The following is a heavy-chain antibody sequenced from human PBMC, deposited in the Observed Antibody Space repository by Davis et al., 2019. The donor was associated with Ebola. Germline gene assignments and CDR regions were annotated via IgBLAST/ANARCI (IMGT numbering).Heavy chain of an antibody. CDR1: GYTFRIHA. CDR2: ISSSSSTI. D-gene: IGHD3-3*01. CDR3: ATGNQDTYYDFWSGSWYFDL. V-gene: IGHV3-48*02. Sequence: GESLKISCAASGYTFRIHAMTWVRQAPGKGLEWVSYISSSSSTIYYADSVKGRFTISRDNAKNSLYLQMNSLRDEDTAVYYCATGNQDTYYDFWSGSWYFDLWGRGTLVTVSS. J-gene: IGHJ2*01.